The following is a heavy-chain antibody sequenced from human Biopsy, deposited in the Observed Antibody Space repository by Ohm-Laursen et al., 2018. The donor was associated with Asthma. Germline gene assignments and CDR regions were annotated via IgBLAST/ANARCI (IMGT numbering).Heavy chain of an antibody. CDR3: ARSVNGSFDY. V-gene: IGHV3-33*01. J-gene: IGHJ4*02. CDR1: GFTFSSYG. D-gene: IGHD2-8*01. CDR2: IWYDGNQK. Sequence: SLRLSCAASGFTFSSYGMHWVRQAPGKGLEWVALIWYDGNQKVYADSVKGRFTISRDNAKNTLYLHLNTLRADDTAVYFCARSVNGSFDYWGQGTLVTVSS.